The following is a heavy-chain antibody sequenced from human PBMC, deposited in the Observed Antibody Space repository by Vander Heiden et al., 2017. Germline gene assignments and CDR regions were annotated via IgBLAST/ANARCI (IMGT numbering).Heavy chain of an antibody. D-gene: IGHD3-16*01. Sequence: EVQLVQSGTEVKKPGESLRISCKASGYSFTSHGIGGVGQTAGKGLEWVGRIDPGDSYTNYSPSFEGHVTISTDNSINTAYLQWSSLRASDTAMYYCARLDPHSKSYTFYGMEVWGQGTTVTVSS. J-gene: IGHJ6*02. CDR2: IDPGDSYT. CDR1: GYSFTSHG. CDR3: ARLDPHSKSYTFYGMEV. V-gene: IGHV5-10-1*03.